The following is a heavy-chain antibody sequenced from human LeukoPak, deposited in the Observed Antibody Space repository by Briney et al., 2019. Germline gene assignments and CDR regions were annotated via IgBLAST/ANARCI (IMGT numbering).Heavy chain of an antibody. CDR2: IYSGGST. V-gene: IGHV4-4*07. CDR3: ARENTGSYREFDY. CDR1: GVSISSYY. J-gene: IGHJ4*02. Sequence: SETLSLTCTVSGVSISSYYWSWIRQPAGKGLEWVGRIYSGGSTNYNPSLKSRVTMSVDSSNNQFSLKLNSVTAADTAVFYCARENTGSYREFDYWGQGTLVTVSS. D-gene: IGHD1-26*01.